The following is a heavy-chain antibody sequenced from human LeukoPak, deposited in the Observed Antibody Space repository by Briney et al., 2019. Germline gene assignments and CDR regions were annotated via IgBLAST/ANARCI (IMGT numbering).Heavy chain of an antibody. CDR1: GGSISSYY. J-gene: IGHJ3*02. CDR3: ARDRSGYSSGWYFIDI. Sequence: PSETLSLTCTVSGGSISSYYWSWIRQPPGKGLEWIGYIYYSGSTNYNPSLKSRVTISVDTSKNQFSLKLNSVTAADTAVYYCARDRSGYSSGWYFIDIWGQGTMVTVS. V-gene: IGHV4-59*01. CDR2: IYYSGST. D-gene: IGHD6-19*01.